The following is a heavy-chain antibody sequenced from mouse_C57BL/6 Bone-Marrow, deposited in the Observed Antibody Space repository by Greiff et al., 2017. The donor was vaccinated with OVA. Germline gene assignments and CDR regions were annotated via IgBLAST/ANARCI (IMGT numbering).Heavy chain of an antibody. Sequence: QVQLQQSGAELVRPGASVTLSCKASGYTFTDYEMHWVQQTPVHGLEWIGAIDPETGGTAYNQKFTGKAILTADKSSSTAYMELRSLTSEDSAVYYCTRSYSNYGDFDYWGQGTTLTVSS. J-gene: IGHJ2*01. V-gene: IGHV1-15*01. CDR3: TRSYSNYGDFDY. CDR1: GYTFTDYE. D-gene: IGHD2-5*01. CDR2: IDPETGGT.